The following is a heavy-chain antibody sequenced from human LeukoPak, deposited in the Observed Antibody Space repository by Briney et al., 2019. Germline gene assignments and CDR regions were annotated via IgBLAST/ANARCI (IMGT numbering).Heavy chain of an antibody. Sequence: PGGSLRLSCAASGFTVSNNYMNWVRQAPGKGLEWVSVIYSGGSTYYADSVKGRFTISRHNSKNTLYLQMNSLRAEDTAVYYCAGRIAAAPWYVWGQGTTVTVSS. CDR2: IYSGGST. V-gene: IGHV3-53*04. CDR1: GFTVSNNY. CDR3: AGRIAAAPWYV. D-gene: IGHD6-13*01. J-gene: IGHJ6*02.